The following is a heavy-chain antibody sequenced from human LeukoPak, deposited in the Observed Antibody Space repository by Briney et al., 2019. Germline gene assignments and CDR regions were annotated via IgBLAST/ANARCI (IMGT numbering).Heavy chain of an antibody. V-gene: IGHV4-31*03. Sequence: SETLSLTYIVSGGSINSGAYYWSWIRQHPGKGLEWIGYIDYRGITYYNPSPKGRVAISVDTSKNQFSLKLISVTAADTAVYYCAREIIPYGLDAWGQGTTVTVSS. J-gene: IGHJ6*02. CDR3: AREIIPYGLDA. CDR1: GGSINSGAYY. CDR2: IDYRGIT.